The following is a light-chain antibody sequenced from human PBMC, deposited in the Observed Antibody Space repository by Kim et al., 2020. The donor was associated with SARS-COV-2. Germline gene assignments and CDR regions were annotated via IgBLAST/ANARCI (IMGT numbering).Light chain of an antibody. Sequence: SPGERSTRSGRASPSQGRSDLAWYQPKPGQAPRVLICGASRGATVIPDRFSGSGSGTDVTLTNRRLEPEDFAVYYCQEYGSSQFTFGPESKVYIK. V-gene: IGKV3-20*01. J-gene: IGKJ3*01. CDR1: PSQGRSD. CDR3: QEYGSSQFT. CDR2: GAS.